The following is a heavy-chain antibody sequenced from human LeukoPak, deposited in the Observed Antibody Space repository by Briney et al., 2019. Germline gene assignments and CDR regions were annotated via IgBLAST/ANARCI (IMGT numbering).Heavy chain of an antibody. J-gene: IGHJ4*02. V-gene: IGHV1-2*02. D-gene: IGHD3-22*01. CDR1: GYMFTGYF. CDR3: ARDLQYYNESSHYGRY. CDR2: MNPKSGGT. Sequence: ASVKVSCKASGYMFTGYFIHWVRQAPGQGLEWMGWMNPKSGGTHYAQKYQDRGTMTTDTSTRPAYMELRNLRCDETAVYYCARDLQYYNESSHYGRYWGQATLVTVSS.